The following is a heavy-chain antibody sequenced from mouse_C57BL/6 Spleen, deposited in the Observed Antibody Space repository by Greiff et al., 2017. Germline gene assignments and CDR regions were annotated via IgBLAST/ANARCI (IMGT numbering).Heavy chain of an antibody. Sequence: EVKLVESGEGLVKPGGSLKLSCAASGFTFSSYAMSWVRQTPEKRLEWVAYISSGGDYIYYADTVKGRFTISRDNARNTLYLQMSSLKSEDTAMYYCTRDQGYGNYEGFAYWGQGTLVTVSA. CDR3: TRDQGYGNYEGFAY. CDR2: ISSGGDYI. D-gene: IGHD2-1*01. CDR1: GFTFSSYA. V-gene: IGHV5-9-1*02. J-gene: IGHJ3*01.